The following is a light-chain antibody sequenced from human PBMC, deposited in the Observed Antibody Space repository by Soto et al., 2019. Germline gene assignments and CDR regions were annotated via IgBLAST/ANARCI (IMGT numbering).Light chain of an antibody. CDR2: AAS. CDR1: QGINNY. Sequence: DIPMTQSPSSLSASVGDRVTITCRASQGINNYVAWHKQKPGKPPKLLIYAASTLQSGVPSRFSGSGSGTDFTLTTNSLQPVDVATYSCQKYSSVPVFGPGTKVDIK. J-gene: IGKJ3*01. CDR3: QKYSSVPV. V-gene: IGKV1-27*01.